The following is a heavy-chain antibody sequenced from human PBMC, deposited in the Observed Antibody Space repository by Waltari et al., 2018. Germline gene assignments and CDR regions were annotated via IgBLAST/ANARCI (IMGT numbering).Heavy chain of an antibody. CDR3: ASAVTGKEYFPF. CDR1: GRTFSTQT. D-gene: IGHD6-19*01. V-gene: IGHV1-69*01. CDR2: IIPVFRTP. J-gene: IGHJ1*01. Sequence: QVQVVQSGAEMRKPRSSVRVSCKASGRTFSTQTTMWARQAPGQGLVWMGGIIPVFRTPTYAQNFQGRVTLTADESTNTVHMDLRSLTSDDTAVYYCASAVTGKEYFPFWGQGTLLTVSS.